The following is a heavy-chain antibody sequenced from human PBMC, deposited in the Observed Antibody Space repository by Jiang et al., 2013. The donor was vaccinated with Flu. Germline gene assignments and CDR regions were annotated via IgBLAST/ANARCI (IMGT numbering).Heavy chain of an antibody. D-gene: IGHD5-18*01. CDR1: GGSISSYY. V-gene: IGHV4-59*01. J-gene: IGHJ6*04. CDR3: ARGGAYSYGYDYYYYYYGMDV. Sequence: PGLVKPSETLSLTCTVSGGSISSYYWSWIRQPPGKGLEWIGYIYYSGSTNYNPSLKSRVTISVDTSKNQFSLKLSSVTAADTAVYYCARGGAYSYGYDYYYYYYGMDVWGKGTTVTVSS. CDR2: IYYSGST.